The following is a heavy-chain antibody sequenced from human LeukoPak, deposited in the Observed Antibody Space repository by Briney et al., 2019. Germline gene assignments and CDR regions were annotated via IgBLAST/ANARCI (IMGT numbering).Heavy chain of an antibody. J-gene: IGHJ4*02. CDR1: GGTFSSYA. Sequence: GASVKVSCKASGGTFSSYAISWVRQAAGQGLEGMGGIIPIFGTANYAQKFQGRVTITADESTSTAYMELSSLRSEDTAVYYCVYEGSIAARPNQEIDYWGQGTLVTVSS. CDR3: VYEGSIAARPNQEIDY. D-gene: IGHD6-6*01. CDR2: IIPIFGTA. V-gene: IGHV1-69*13.